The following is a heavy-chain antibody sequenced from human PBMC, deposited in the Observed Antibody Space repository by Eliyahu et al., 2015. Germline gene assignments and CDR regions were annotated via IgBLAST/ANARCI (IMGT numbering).Heavy chain of an antibody. D-gene: IGHD3-10*01. V-gene: IGHV3-74*01. CDR3: ARGYSSGSYYRNYYYYMDV. CDR2: INSDGSST. Sequence: LVWVSRINSDGSSTSYADSVKGRFTISRDNAKNTLYLQMNSLRAEDTALYYCARGYSSGSYYRNYYYYMDVWGKGTTVTVSS. J-gene: IGHJ6*03.